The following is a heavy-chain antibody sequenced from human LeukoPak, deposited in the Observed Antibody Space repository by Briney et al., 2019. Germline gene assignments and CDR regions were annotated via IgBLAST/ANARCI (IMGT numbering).Heavy chain of an antibody. CDR1: GGSFSGYY. V-gene: IGHV4-34*01. Sequence: SETLSLTCAVYGGSFSGYYWSWIRQPPGKGLEWIGEINHSGSTNYNPSLKSRVTISVDTSKNQFSLKLSSVTAADTAVYYCATKILTGYSDWFDPWGQGTLVTVSS. J-gene: IGHJ5*02. D-gene: IGHD3-9*01. CDR3: ATKILTGYSDWFDP. CDR2: INHSGST.